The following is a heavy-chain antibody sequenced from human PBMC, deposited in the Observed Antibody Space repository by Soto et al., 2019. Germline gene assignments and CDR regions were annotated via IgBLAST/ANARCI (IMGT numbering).Heavy chain of an antibody. CDR2: IYYSGST. J-gene: IGHJ5*02. CDR1: GGSISSGGYY. V-gene: IGHV4-31*03. Sequence: SETLSLTCTVSGGSISSGGYYWSWIRQHPGKGLEWIGYIYYSGSTYYNPSLKSRVTISVDTSKNQFSLKLSSVTAADTAVYYCARAGAYCSGGSCYSEFGNWFDPWGQGTLVTVSS. D-gene: IGHD2-15*01. CDR3: ARAGAYCSGGSCYSEFGNWFDP.